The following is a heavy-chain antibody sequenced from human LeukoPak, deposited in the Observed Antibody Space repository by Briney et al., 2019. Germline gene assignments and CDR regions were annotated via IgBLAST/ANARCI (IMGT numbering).Heavy chain of an antibody. J-gene: IGHJ4*02. CDR1: GFTFSSYW. Sequence: GGSLRLSCAASGFTFSSYWMSWVRQATGKGLEWVANIKQDGSEKYYVDSVKGRLTISRDNAKNSLYLQMNSLRAEDTAVYYRARGIVVVPAAIPYWGQGTLVTVSS. V-gene: IGHV3-7*03. CDR2: IKQDGSEK. D-gene: IGHD2-2*01. CDR3: ARGIVVVPAAIPY.